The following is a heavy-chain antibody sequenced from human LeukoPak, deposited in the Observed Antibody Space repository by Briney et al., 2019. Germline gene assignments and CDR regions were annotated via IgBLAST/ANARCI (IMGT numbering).Heavy chain of an antibody. V-gene: IGHV3-30*04. CDR1: GFTFSRRT. J-gene: IGHJ4*02. Sequence: PGGSLRLSCAASGFTFSRRTMHWVRQAPGKGLQWVAVIASDGSSTYYEDSVKGRFTISRDNSKNTLYVEMNSLRGEDTAVYYCASDFSVSWPFDYWGQGTLVTVSS. D-gene: IGHD2-15*01. CDR3: ASDFSVSWPFDY. CDR2: IASDGSST.